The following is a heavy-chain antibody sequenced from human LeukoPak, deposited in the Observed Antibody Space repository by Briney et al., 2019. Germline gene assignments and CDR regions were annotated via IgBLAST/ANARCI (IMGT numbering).Heavy chain of an antibody. CDR2: INHSGIA. CDR3: ARGRSKQLWLPLLRVGWFDP. J-gene: IGHJ5*02. CDR1: GGSFSGYY. D-gene: IGHD5-18*01. V-gene: IGHV4-34*01. Sequence: SETLSLTCAVYGGSFSGYYWSWIRQPPGKGLEWIGEINHSGIANYNPSLKSRVTISVDTSKNQFSLKLSSVTAADTAVYYCARGRSKQLWLPLLRVGWFDPWGQGTLVTVSS.